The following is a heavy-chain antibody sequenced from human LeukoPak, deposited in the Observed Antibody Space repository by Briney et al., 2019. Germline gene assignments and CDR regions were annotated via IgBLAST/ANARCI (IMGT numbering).Heavy chain of an antibody. D-gene: IGHD6-19*01. CDR1: GFTFSSYW. V-gene: IGHV3-74*01. J-gene: IGHJ4*02. Sequence: GGSLRLSCAASGFTFSSYWMHWVRQAPGKGLVWVSRINSDGSSTSYADSVKGRFTISRDNSKNTLYLQMNSLRAEDTAVYYCARVYSSGWEPLDYWGQGTLVTVSS. CDR3: ARVYSSGWEPLDY. CDR2: INSDGSST.